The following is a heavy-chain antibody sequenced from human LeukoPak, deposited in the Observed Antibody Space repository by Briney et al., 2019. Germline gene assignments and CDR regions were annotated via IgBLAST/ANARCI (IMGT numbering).Heavy chain of an antibody. D-gene: IGHD3-16*01. CDR1: GGSISNSSYY. CDR3: ARGGRRVYFDY. V-gene: IGHV4-39*01. CDR2: IYYSGST. J-gene: IGHJ4*02. Sequence: SETLSLTCTVSGGSISNSSYYWGWIRQPPGKGLEWIGGIYYSGSTYYNPSLKSRVTISVDTSKNQFSLKLSSVTAADTAVYYCARGGRRVYFDYWGQGTLVTVSS.